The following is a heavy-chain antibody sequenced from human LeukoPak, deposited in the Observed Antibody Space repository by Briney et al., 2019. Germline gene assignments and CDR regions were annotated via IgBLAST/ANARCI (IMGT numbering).Heavy chain of an antibody. J-gene: IGHJ4*02. D-gene: IGHD2-2*01. CDR2: IIPIFGTT. Sequence: SVKVSCKTSGGTFSSHVISWVRQAPGQGLEWMGGIIPIFGTTNYAQKFQGRVTITADKSTNKVYMELSGRRSDDTAIYFCARVNGYCSSISCFLDYWGLGTLVTVSS. CDR3: ARVNGYCSSISCFLDY. CDR1: GGTFSSHV. V-gene: IGHV1-69*06.